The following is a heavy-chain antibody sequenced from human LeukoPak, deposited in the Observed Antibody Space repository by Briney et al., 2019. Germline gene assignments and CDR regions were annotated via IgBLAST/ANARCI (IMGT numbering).Heavy chain of an antibody. J-gene: IGHJ6*02. D-gene: IGHD6-19*01. V-gene: IGHV1-2*02. CDR1: GYTFTGYY. Sequence: ASVKVSCKASGYTFTGYYMHWVRQAPGQGREWMGWINPNSGGTNYAQKFQGRVTISRDTSISTAYMELGRLRSDDTAVYYCARYQSSGWYGHSYYGMDVWGQGTTVTVSS. CDR3: ARYQSSGWYGHSYYGMDV. CDR2: INPNSGGT.